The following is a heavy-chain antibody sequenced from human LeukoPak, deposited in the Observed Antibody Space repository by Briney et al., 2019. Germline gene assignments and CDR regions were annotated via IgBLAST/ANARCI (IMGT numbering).Heavy chain of an antibody. CDR1: GDSVSSNSDA. CDR3: ARGTMYYYDSSGYYFLPFDY. Sequence: SQTLSLTCAISGDSVSSNSDAWNWIRQSPSRGLEWLGRTYYRYKWYNDYAVSVKSRITINPDTSKNQFSLQLNSVTPEDTAVYYCARGTMYYYDSSGYYFLPFDYWGQGTLVTVSS. J-gene: IGHJ4*02. V-gene: IGHV6-1*01. D-gene: IGHD3-22*01. CDR2: TYYRYKWYN.